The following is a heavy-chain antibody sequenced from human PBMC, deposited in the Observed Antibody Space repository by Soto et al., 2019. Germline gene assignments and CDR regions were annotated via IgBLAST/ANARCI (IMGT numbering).Heavy chain of an antibody. Sequence: QVQLVQSGAEVKKPGSSVKVSCKASGGTFSSYAISWVRQAPGQGLEWMGGIIPIFGTANYAQKFQGRVKITADESTSTAYMELSSLRPEDPAVYYCAREIMVRGVIRGDYRGQGPLVPVSP. J-gene: IGHJ4*02. CDR1: GGTFSSYA. CDR3: AREIMVRGVIRGDY. V-gene: IGHV1-69*12. CDR2: IIPIFGTA. D-gene: IGHD3-10*01.